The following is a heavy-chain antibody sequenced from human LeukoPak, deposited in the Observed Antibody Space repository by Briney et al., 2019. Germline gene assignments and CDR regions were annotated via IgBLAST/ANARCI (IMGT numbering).Heavy chain of an antibody. CDR3: ARDLNGDYSY. CDR1: GFTVSSNY. D-gene: IGHD4-17*01. Sequence: HPGGSLRLSCAASGFTVSSNYMSWVRQAPGKGLEWVSVIYSGGSTYYADSVKGRFTISRDNSKNTLYLQMNSLRAEDTAVYYCARDLNGDYSYWGQGTLVTVSS. V-gene: IGHV3-53*01. J-gene: IGHJ4*02. CDR2: IYSGGST.